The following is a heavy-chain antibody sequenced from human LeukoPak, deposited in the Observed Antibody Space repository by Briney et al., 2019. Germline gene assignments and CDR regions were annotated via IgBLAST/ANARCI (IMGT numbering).Heavy chain of an antibody. Sequence: PGGSLRLSCAASGFTFSTYAMSWVRQAPGKGLEWVSAISGSGGSTYYADSVKGRFTISRDNSKNTLYLQMNSLRAEDTAVYYCAKNGGYCSSTRCYRFDYWGQGTLVTVSS. CDR3: AKNGGYCSSTRCYRFDY. J-gene: IGHJ4*02. D-gene: IGHD2-2*01. V-gene: IGHV3-23*01. CDR1: GFTFSTYA. CDR2: ISGSGGST.